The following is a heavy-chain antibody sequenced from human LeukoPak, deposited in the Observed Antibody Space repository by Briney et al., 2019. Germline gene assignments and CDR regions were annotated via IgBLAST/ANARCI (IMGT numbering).Heavy chain of an antibody. CDR2: INHSGST. D-gene: IGHD5-12*01. V-gene: IGHV4-34*01. J-gene: IGHJ5*02. CDR1: GGSFSGYY. Sequence: PSETLSLTCAVYGGSFSGYYWSWIRQPPGKGLEWIGEINHSGSTNYNPSLKSRVTISVDTSKNQFSLKLSSVTAADTAVYYCARSGHSGYDSVWFDPWGQGTLVTVSS. CDR3: ARSGHSGYDSVWFDP.